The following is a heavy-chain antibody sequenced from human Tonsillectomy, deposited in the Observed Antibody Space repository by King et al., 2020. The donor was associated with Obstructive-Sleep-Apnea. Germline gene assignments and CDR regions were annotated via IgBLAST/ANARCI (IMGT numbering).Heavy chain of an antibody. CDR2: IKEGVGER. J-gene: IGHJ5*02. CDR1: GFTFRSYS. D-gene: IGHD4-17*01. Sequence: VQLVESGGGVVQPGGSLRLSCAASGFTFRSYSMGWVRQAPGKGLEWVANIKEGVGERNYVDSVKGRFNISSDNTKNSLFLQMNSLRAEDKAVYYCARVGGPYGDYGVFRFDPWGQETLVTVSS. V-gene: IGHV3-7*03. CDR3: ARVGGPYGDYGVFRFDP.